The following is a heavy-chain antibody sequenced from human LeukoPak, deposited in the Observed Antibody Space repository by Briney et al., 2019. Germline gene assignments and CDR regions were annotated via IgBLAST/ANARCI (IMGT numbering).Heavy chain of an antibody. J-gene: IGHJ4*02. CDR3: ARDLHPRLTGYFDY. CDR2: ISAYNGNT. D-gene: IGHD3-16*01. V-gene: IGHV1-18*04. CDR1: GYTFTGYY. Sequence: AAVKVSCKASGYTFTGYYLHWVRQAPGQGLEWMGWISAYNGNTNYAQKLQGRVTMTTDTSTSTAYMELRSLRSDDTAVYYCARDLHPRLTGYFDYWGQGTVVTVSS.